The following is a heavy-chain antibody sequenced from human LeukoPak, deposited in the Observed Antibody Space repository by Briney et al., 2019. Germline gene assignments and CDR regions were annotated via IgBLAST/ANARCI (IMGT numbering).Heavy chain of an antibody. V-gene: IGHV3-30*02. CDR2: IRYDGSNK. CDR3: AKTGEPSFRLFDY. Sequence: PGGSLRLSCAAPGFTFSSYGMHWVRQAPGKGLEWVAFIRYDGSNKYYADSVKGRFTISRDNSKNTLYLQMNSLRAEDTAVYYCAKTGEPSFRLFDYWGQGTLVTVSS. CDR1: GFTFSSYG. J-gene: IGHJ4*02. D-gene: IGHD2-8*02.